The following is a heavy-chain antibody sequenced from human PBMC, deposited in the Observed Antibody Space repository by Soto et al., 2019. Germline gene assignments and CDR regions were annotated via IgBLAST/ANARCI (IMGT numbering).Heavy chain of an antibody. CDR3: ARAFRDGYIDY. J-gene: IGHJ4*02. CDR2: IYYSGST. CDR1: GGSISSYY. V-gene: IGHV4-59*01. D-gene: IGHD3-3*02. Sequence: LSLTCTVSGGSISSYYWSWIQQPPGKGLEWIGYIYYSGSTNYNPSLKSRVTISVDTSKNQFSLKLSSVTAADTAVYYCARAFRDGYIDYWGQGTLVTVSS.